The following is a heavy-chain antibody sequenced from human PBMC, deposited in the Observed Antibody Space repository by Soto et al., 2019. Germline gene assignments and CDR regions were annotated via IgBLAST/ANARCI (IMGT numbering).Heavy chain of an antibody. V-gene: IGHV3-13*01. J-gene: IGHJ6*02. CDR3: VAAAAPSSYYGMDV. Sequence: GSLRLSCAASGFTFSSYDMHWVRQATGKGLEWVSAIGTAGDTYYPGSVKGRFTISRENAKNSLYLQMNSLRAEDTAVYYCVAAAAPSSYYGMDVWGQGTTVTVSS. D-gene: IGHD6-13*01. CDR2: IGTAGDT. CDR1: GFTFSSYD.